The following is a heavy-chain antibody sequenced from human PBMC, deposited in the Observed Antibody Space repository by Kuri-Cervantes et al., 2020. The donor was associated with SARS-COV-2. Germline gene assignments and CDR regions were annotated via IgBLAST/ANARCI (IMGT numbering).Heavy chain of an antibody. J-gene: IGHJ6*02. Sequence: LSLTCAASWVPFSGSAMHGVRQASGKGLEWVGRIRSKANSYATAYAASVKGRVTISRDDSKNTAYLQMNSLRAEDTAVHYCVRRGESYSAYYYGMDVWGQGTTVTVSS. CDR1: WVPFSGSA. CDR3: VRRGESYSAYYYGMDV. CDR2: IRSKANSYAT. D-gene: IGHD1-26*01. V-gene: IGHV3-73*01.